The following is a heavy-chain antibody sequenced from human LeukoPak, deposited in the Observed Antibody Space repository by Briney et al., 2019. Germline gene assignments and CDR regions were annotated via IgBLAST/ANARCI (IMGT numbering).Heavy chain of an antibody. V-gene: IGHV4-59*11. CDR3: ARVNYDFWSSADY. J-gene: IGHJ4*02. D-gene: IGHD3-3*01. CDR2: IYYSGST. Sequence: SETLSLTCYVSNGSISGHYWSWIRQPPGKGLEWIGYIYYSGSTNYNPSLQSRVTISVDTSKNQFSLKLASVTAADSAMYYCARVNYDFWSSADYWGQGTRVTVSS. CDR1: NGSISGHY.